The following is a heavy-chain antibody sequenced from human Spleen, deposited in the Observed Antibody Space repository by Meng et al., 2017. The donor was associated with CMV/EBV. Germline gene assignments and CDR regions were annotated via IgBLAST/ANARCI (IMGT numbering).Heavy chain of an antibody. D-gene: IGHD7-27*01. CDR1: GFTFSNAW. V-gene: IGHV3-15*01. Sequence: GESLKISCAASGFTFSNAWMSWVRQAPGKGLEWVGRIKSKTDGGTTDYAAPVKGRFTISRDDSKNTLYLQMNSLKTEDTAVYYCTTVTSTAEATSNWGPPVDYWGQGTLVTVSS. J-gene: IGHJ4*02. CDR3: TTVTSTAEATSNWGPPVDY. CDR2: IKSKTDGGTT.